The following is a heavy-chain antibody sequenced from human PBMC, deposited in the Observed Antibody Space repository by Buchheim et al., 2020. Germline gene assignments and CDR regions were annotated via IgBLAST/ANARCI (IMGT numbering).Heavy chain of an antibody. CDR2: ISSSSSYI. Sequence: EVQLVESGGGLVKPGGSLRLSCAASGFTFSSYSMNWVRQAPGKGLEWVSSISSSSSYIYYADSVKGRFTISRDNAQNSLYLQMNSLRAEDTAVYYCAGQTPQSTSGWWNYYYYGMDVWGQGTT. D-gene: IGHD6-19*01. V-gene: IGHV3-21*01. J-gene: IGHJ6*02. CDR1: GFTFSSYS. CDR3: AGQTPQSTSGWWNYYYYGMDV.